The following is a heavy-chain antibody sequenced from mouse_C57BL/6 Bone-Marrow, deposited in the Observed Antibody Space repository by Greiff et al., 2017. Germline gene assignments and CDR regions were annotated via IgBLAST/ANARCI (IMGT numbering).Heavy chain of an antibody. J-gene: IGHJ2*01. D-gene: IGHD2-12*01. CDR3: ARLRGGAYFDY. Sequence: EVMLVESGGDLVKPGGSLKLSCAASGFTFSSYGMSWVRQTPDKRLEWVATISSGGSYTYYPDSVKGRFTISGDNAKNTLYLQMSSLKSEDTAMYYCARLRGGAYFDYWGQGTTLTVSS. CDR2: ISSGGSYT. V-gene: IGHV5-6*01. CDR1: GFTFSSYG.